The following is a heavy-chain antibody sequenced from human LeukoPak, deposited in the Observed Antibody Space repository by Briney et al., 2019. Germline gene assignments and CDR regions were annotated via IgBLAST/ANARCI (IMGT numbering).Heavy chain of an antibody. Sequence: GGSLRLSCAASGFTFSSYWMHWVRQAPGKGLVWVSRIKSEGSTNYADSVKGRFTISRDNAKNTVSLQMNSLRAEDTGVYYCARDPRIAARPLFDYWGQGTLVTVSA. J-gene: IGHJ4*02. V-gene: IGHV3-74*01. CDR2: IKSEGST. CDR1: GFTFSSYW. CDR3: ARDPRIAARPLFDY. D-gene: IGHD6-6*01.